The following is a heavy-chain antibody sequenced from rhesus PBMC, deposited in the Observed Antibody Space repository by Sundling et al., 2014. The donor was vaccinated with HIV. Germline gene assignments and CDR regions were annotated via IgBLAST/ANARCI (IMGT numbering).Heavy chain of an antibody. CDR2: INTGGGSA. Sequence: EVQLVETGGGLVQPGGSLKLSCAASGFTFSKYGMSWVRQAPGKGLEWVSAINTGGGSAYYADSVKGRFTIFRDNSKNTLSLQMNSLRAEDTAVYYCAKDNGGRYFWTGYYFDYWGQGVLVTVSS. D-gene: IGHD3-3*01. CDR1: GFTFSKYG. J-gene: IGHJ4*01. CDR3: AKDNGGRYFWTGYYFDY. V-gene: IGHV3S42*01.